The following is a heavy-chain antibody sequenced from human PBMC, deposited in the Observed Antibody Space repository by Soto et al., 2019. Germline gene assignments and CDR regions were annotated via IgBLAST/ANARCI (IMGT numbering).Heavy chain of an antibody. J-gene: IGHJ4*02. CDR2: IKPDGTAT. CDR3: ARFGAVAGIDY. Sequence: EVQLVESGGGLVQPGGSLRLSCAASGVTFNTYWMTWVRQAPGQGLEWVANIKPDGTATYYLDSVKGRFTISRDNARDSLHLQMNVLRAEDTALYYCARFGAVAGIDYWGRGTLVTVSS. CDR1: GVTFNTYW. D-gene: IGHD6-19*01. V-gene: IGHV3-7*01.